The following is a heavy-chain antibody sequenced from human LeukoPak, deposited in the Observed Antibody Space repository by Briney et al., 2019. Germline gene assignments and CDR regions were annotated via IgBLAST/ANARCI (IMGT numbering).Heavy chain of an antibody. CDR2: INHSGST. Sequence: SETLSLTCAVYGGSFSGYYWSWLRQPPGKGLEWIGEINHSGSTNYNPSLKSRVTISVDTSKNQFSLKLSSVTAADTAVYYCARGHVNLNYYDSSGYYYSFVYWGQGTLVTVSS. CDR3: ARGHVNLNYYDSSGYYYSFVY. CDR1: GGSFSGYY. D-gene: IGHD3-22*01. V-gene: IGHV4-34*01. J-gene: IGHJ4*02.